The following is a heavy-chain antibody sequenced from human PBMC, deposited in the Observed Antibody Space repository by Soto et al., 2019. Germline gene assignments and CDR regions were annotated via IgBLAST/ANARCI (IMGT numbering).Heavy chain of an antibody. D-gene: IGHD2-15*01. J-gene: IGHJ3*02. V-gene: IGHV3-30*18. Sequence: AGSLRLSCAASGFTFSSYGMHWVRQAPGKGLEWVAVISYDGSNKYYADSVKGRFTISRDNSKNTLYLQMNSLRAEDTAVYYCANALGSRAFDIWGQGTMVTVSS. CDR3: ANALGSRAFDI. CDR2: ISYDGSNK. CDR1: GFTFSSYG.